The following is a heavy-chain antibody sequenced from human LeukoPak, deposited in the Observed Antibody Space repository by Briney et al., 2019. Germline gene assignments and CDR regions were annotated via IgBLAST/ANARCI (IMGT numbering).Heavy chain of an antibody. CDR2: ISYDGSNK. V-gene: IGHV3-30*03. CDR3: TTSYNYDSSGYYHIYFDY. J-gene: IGHJ4*02. CDR1: GFTFSSYG. Sequence: GGSLRLSCAASGFTFSSYGMHWVRQAPGKGLEWVAVISYDGSNKYYADSVKGRFTISRDNSKNTLYLQMNSLKTEDTAVYYCTTSYNYDSSGYYHIYFDYWGQGTLVTVSS. D-gene: IGHD3-22*01.